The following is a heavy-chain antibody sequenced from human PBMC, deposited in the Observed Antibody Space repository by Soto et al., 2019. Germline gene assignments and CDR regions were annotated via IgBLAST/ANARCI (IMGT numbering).Heavy chain of an antibody. J-gene: IGHJ4*02. D-gene: IGHD3-10*01. CDR2: ISGSGGST. CDR3: AKGLGMLRGPIDY. Sequence: EVRLLESGGGLVQPGGSLRLSCAASGFTFSSFAMSWVRQAPGKGLEWVSVISGSGGSTYYADSVKGRFTISRDNSKNTLYLQMNYLRAEDTAVYYCAKGLGMLRGPIDYWGQGALVTVSS. CDR1: GFTFSSFA. V-gene: IGHV3-23*01.